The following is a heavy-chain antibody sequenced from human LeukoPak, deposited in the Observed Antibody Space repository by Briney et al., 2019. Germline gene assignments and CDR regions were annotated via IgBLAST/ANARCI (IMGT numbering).Heavy chain of an antibody. Sequence: ASVKASCKVSGYTLTELSMHWVRQAPGKGLEWMGGFDPEDGETIYAQKFQGRVTMTEDTSTDTAYMELSSLRSEDTAVYYCATSSAVVVTFDYWGQGTLVTVSS. CDR2: FDPEDGET. CDR1: GYTLTELS. V-gene: IGHV1-24*01. CDR3: ATSSAVVVTFDY. J-gene: IGHJ4*02. D-gene: IGHD4-23*01.